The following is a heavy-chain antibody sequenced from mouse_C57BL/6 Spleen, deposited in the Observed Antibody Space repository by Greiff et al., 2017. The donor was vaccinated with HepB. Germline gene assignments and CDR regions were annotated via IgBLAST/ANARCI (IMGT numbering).Heavy chain of an antibody. Sequence: QVQLQQPGAELVKPGASVKLSCKASGYTLTSYWMHWVKQRPGRGLEWIGRIAPNSGGTKYNEKYKSKSTLTVDKHSSTAYMQLSSLTSEDSAVYYCARDYGSIYDYFDYWGQGTTLTVSS. J-gene: IGHJ2*01. D-gene: IGHD1-1*01. CDR2: IAPNSGGT. V-gene: IGHV1-72*01. CDR1: GYTLTSYW. CDR3: ARDYGSIYDYFDY.